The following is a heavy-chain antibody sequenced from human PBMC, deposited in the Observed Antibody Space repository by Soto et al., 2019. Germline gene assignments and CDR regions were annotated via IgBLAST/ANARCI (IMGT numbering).Heavy chain of an antibody. CDR2: VSGYNYNT. Sequence: ASVKVSCKASGYSFRSYGINWVRQAPGQGLEWIGWVSGYNYNTKYAQKLQGRITVTTDTSTNTAYMELRSLRSDDTAVYYCARRAVTTMNTRIYNWFDPWGQGTLVTVSS. J-gene: IGHJ5*02. D-gene: IGHD4-17*01. V-gene: IGHV1-18*01. CDR3: ARRAVTTMNTRIYNWFDP. CDR1: GYSFRSYG.